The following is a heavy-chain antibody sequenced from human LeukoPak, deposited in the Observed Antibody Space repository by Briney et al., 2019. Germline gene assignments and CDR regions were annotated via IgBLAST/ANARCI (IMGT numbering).Heavy chain of an antibody. J-gene: IGHJ3*02. CDR2: ISSSSSYI. Sequence: GGSLRLSCAASGFTFSSYSMNWVRQAPGMGLEWVSSISSSSSYIYYADSVKGRFTISRDNAKNSLHLQMNSLRAEDTAVYYCAKHPAFDIWGQGTMVTVSS. CDR1: GFTFSSYS. CDR3: AKHPAFDI. V-gene: IGHV3-21*01.